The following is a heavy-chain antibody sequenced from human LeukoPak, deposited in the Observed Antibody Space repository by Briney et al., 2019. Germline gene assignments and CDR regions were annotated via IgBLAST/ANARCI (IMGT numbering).Heavy chain of an antibody. V-gene: IGHV3-48*01. D-gene: IGHD3-22*01. CDR2: ISSSSSTI. CDR3: ARVQYDSSGYYYRSYYYYYYMDV. J-gene: IGHJ6*03. Sequence: PGGSLRLSCAASGFTFSNYWMYWVRQAPGKGLEWVSYISSSSSTIYYADSVKGRFTISRDNAKNSLYLQMNSLRAEDTAVYYCARVQYDSSGYYYRSYYYYYYMDVWGKGTTVTVSS. CDR1: GFTFSNYW.